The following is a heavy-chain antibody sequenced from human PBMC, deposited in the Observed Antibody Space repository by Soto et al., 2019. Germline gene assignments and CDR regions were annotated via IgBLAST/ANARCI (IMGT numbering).Heavy chain of an antibody. J-gene: IGHJ4*02. CDR2: INHSGST. CDR3: ARGPALVSPDY. CDR1: GGAFSGYY. Sequence: QVQLQQWGAGLLKPSESMSLTCAVYGGAFSGYYWSWIRQPPGNGLEWIGEINHSGSTNYNPSLKSRVTISVDTSKNQFSLKLSSVTAADTAVYYCARGPALVSPDYWGQGTLVTVSS. V-gene: IGHV4-34*01.